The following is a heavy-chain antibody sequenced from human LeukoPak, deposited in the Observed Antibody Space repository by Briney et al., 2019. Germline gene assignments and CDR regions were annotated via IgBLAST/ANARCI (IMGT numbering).Heavy chain of an antibody. Sequence: GGSLRLPCVASGFTFTSDAMNWVRQAPGKGLEWVSSTVSRGTTQYADSVKGRFTVSRDTSKNTLYLQMNSLRADDTAVYYCAKTIRDLEWLTGELDVWGQGTAVTVSS. CDR3: AKTIRDLEWLTGELDV. D-gene: IGHD3-3*01. CDR2: TVSRGTT. V-gene: IGHV3-23*01. J-gene: IGHJ6*02. CDR1: GFTFTSDA.